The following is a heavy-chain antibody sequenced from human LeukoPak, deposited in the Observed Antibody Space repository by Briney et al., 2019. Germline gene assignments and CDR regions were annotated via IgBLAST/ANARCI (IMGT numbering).Heavy chain of an antibody. Sequence: GGSLRLSCAASGFTISSYSMNWVRQAPGKGLEWVSSISSSSSYIYYADSVKGRFTISRDNAKNSLYLHMNSLRAEDTAVYYCARDRGYDFDWFDPWGQGTLVTVSS. J-gene: IGHJ5*02. V-gene: IGHV3-21*01. CDR2: ISSSSSYI. D-gene: IGHD5-12*01. CDR3: ARDRGYDFDWFDP. CDR1: GFTISSYS.